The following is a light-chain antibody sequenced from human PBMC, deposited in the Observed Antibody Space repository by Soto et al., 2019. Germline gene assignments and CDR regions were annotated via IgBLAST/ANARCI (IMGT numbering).Light chain of an antibody. CDR3: QQYNSYWT. Sequence: DKSTIPCRASPSISSSLAWYQQRPGKAPKILIYDASSLESGVPSWLSGSGSGTEFTLTINSMQPDDFATYYFQQYNSYWTFGHGTKVDIK. J-gene: IGKJ1*01. CDR2: DAS. CDR1: PSISSS. V-gene: IGKV1-5*01.